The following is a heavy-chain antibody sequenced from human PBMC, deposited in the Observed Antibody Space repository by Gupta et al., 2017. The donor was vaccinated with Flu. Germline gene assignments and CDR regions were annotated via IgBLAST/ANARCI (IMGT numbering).Heavy chain of an antibody. CDR3: ARGGGAAAGHYYYGMDV. CDR1: GGSFSGYY. V-gene: IGHV4-34*01. Sequence: QVQLQQWGAGLLKPSETLSLTCAVYGGSFSGYYWSWIRQPPGKGLEWIGEINHSGSTNYNPSLKSRVTISVDTSKNQFSLKLSSVTAADTAVYYCARGGGAAAGHYYYGMDVWGQGTTVTVSS. J-gene: IGHJ6*02. CDR2: INHSGST. D-gene: IGHD6-13*01.